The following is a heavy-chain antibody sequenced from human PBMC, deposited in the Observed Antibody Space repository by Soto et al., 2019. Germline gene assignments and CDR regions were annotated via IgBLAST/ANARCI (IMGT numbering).Heavy chain of an antibody. CDR2: IRSKAYGGTT. D-gene: IGHD6-13*01. CDR3: TRAAAVTYYYYGMDV. J-gene: IGHJ6*02. Sequence: GGSLRLSCTASGFTFGDYAMSWFRQAPGKGLEWVGFIRSKAYGGTTEYAASVKGRFTTSRDDSKSIAYLQMNSLKTEDTAVYYCTRAAAVTYYYYGMDVWGQGTTVTVSS. CDR1: GFTFGDYA. V-gene: IGHV3-49*03.